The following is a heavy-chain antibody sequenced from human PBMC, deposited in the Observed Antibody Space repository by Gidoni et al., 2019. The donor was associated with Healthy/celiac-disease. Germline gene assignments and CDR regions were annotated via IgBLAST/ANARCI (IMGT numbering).Heavy chain of an antibody. D-gene: IGHD6-13*01. CDR3: ARRGQQLDYYYGMDV. V-gene: IGHV3-33*01. CDR1: GFTFSSYG. J-gene: IGHJ6*02. CDR2: IWYDGSNK. Sequence: QVQLVESGGGVVQPGRSLRLSCAASGFTFSSYGMHWVRQAPGKGLEWVAVIWYDGSNKYYADSVKGRFTISRDNSKNTLYLQMNSLRAEDTAVYYCARRGQQLDYYYGMDVWGQGTTVTVSS.